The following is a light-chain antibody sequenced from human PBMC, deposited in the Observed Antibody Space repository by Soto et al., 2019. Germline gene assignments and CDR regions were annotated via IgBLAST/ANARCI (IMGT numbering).Light chain of an antibody. J-gene: IGKJ1*01. CDR3: QQYYSWRT. Sequence: IVMTQSPATLSVSPGERATLSCRAGQSIDNRLAWYQQRPGQAPRHLIYAASTRATGIPARFSGSGSGTEFTLTISGLQSEDFGVYYCQQYYSWRTFGQGPNVEIK. CDR1: QSIDNR. CDR2: AAS. V-gene: IGKV3-15*01.